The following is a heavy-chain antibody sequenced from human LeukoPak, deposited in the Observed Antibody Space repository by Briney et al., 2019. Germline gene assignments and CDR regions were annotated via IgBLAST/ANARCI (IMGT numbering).Heavy chain of an antibody. CDR3: AVIPGYNWNDGLRDY. D-gene: IGHD1-1*01. V-gene: IGHV1-18*04. J-gene: IGHJ4*02. CDR1: GYTFTSYY. Sequence: ASVTVSCKASGYTFTSYYMHWVRQAPGQGLEWMGWISAYNGNTNYAQKLQGRVTMTTDTSTRTIYMELRSLTSDDTAVYYCAVIPGYNWNDGLRDYWGQGTLVTVSS. CDR2: ISAYNGNT.